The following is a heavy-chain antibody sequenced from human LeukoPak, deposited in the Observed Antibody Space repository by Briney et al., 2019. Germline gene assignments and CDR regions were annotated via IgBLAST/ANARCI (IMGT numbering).Heavy chain of an antibody. CDR3: ARGDYVWGSYPYFDY. CDR1: GYTFTSYG. D-gene: IGHD3-16*01. V-gene: IGHV1-18*01. J-gene: IGHJ4*02. CDR2: ISAYNANT. Sequence: ASVKVSCKASGYTFTSYGISWVRQAPGQGLEWMGWISAYNANTSYAQNLQGRVTVTTETSTSTAYMELRSLRSDGTAVYYCARGDYVWGSYPYFDYWGQGTLVTVSS.